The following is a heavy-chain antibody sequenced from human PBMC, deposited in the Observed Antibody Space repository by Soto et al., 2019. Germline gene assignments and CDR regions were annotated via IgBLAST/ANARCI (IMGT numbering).Heavy chain of an antibody. Sequence: QVQLVQSGAEVKKPGASVKVSCKASGYTFTSYGISWVRQAPGQGLEWMGWISAYNGNTNYAQKLQGRVTMTTDTSTSTAYVELRSLRSDDTAVYYCARYGDLVDYGGNSDYWGQGTLVTVSS. CDR2: ISAYNGNT. CDR3: ARYGDLVDYGGNSDY. D-gene: IGHD4-17*01. CDR1: GYTFTSYG. V-gene: IGHV1-18*01. J-gene: IGHJ4*02.